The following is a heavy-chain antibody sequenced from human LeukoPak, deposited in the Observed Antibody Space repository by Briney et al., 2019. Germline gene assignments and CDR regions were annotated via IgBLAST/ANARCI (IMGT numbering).Heavy chain of an antibody. Sequence: PSETLSLTCTVSGGSISSGGYYWGWIRQLPGKGLEWIGYIYYSGSTYYTPSLKSRVTISVDTSKNQFSLKLSSVTAADTAVYYCARESHGRVLGLGYWGQGTLVTVSS. CDR2: IYYSGST. D-gene: IGHD2-8*01. V-gene: IGHV4-31*03. CDR3: ARESHGRVLGLGY. J-gene: IGHJ4*02. CDR1: GGSISSGGYY.